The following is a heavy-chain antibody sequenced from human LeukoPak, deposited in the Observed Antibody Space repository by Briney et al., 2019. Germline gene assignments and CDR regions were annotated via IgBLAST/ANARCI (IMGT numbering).Heavy chain of an antibody. Sequence: SETLSLTCTVSGDSISSYYWNWIRQPPGKGLEWIGYLSYSGSTNYNPSLRNRVTISVDTSKNQFSLKLSSVTAADTAVYYCARGYSSSWYMSSRAPVDYWGQGTLVTVSS. CDR2: LSYSGST. CDR1: GDSISSYY. J-gene: IGHJ4*02. CDR3: ARGYSSSWYMSSRAPVDY. D-gene: IGHD6-13*01. V-gene: IGHV4-59*01.